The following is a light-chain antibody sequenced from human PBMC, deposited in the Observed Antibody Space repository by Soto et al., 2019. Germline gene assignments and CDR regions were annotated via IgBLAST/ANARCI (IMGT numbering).Light chain of an antibody. CDR1: SSDVGGYNY. CDR3: CSFTTGNTAYV. J-gene: IGLJ1*01. V-gene: IGLV2-14*01. Sequence: QSALTQPPSASGSPGQSVAISCTGTSSDVGGYNYVSWYQQHPGKAPKVMIYEVTNRPSGVSTRFSGSKSGNTASLTISGLQAEDEAEYYCCSFTTGNTAYVFGTGTKVTVL. CDR2: EVT.